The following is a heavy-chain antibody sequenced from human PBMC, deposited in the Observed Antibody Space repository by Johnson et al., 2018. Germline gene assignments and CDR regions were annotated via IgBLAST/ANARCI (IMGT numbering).Heavy chain of an antibody. CDR2: ISTSGPTI. V-gene: IGHV3-11*01. D-gene: IGHD1-7*01. CDR1: GFTFSDYY. Sequence: VQLVESGGGLVKPGGSLRLSCAASGFTFSDYYMSWIRQAPGKGLEWVSYISTSGPTIYYADSVKGRFTISRDNAKNSLYLQRNSLRAEDTAVYYCAGEVSGRTTYDYGMDVWGQGTTVTGSS. CDR3: AGEVSGRTTYDYGMDV. J-gene: IGHJ6*02.